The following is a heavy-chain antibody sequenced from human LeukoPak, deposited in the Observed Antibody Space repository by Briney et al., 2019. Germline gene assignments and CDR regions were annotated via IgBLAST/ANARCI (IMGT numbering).Heavy chain of an antibody. CDR1: GFTFSSCA. CDR2: ISGSAVST. D-gene: IGHD6-19*01. Sequence: GGSLRLSCAASGFTFSSCAMSWVRQAPGKGLEWVSAISGSAVSTYYADSVKGRFSISRDNSKNTLYLQMNSLKTEDTAVYYCTRRFIAVAGYLGHFDYWGQGTLVTVSS. V-gene: IGHV3-23*01. CDR3: TRRFIAVAGYLGHFDY. J-gene: IGHJ4*02.